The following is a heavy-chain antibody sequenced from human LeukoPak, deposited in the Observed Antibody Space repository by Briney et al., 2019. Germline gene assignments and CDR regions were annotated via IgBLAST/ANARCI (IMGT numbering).Heavy chain of an antibody. D-gene: IGHD3-3*01. CDR3: ARLPGRGYPRSGYYLSTLGTTDY. CDR2: INHSGST. CDR1: GGSFSGYY. Sequence: PSETLSLTCAVYGGSFSGYYWSWIRQPPGKGLEWIGEINHSGSTNYNPSLKSRVTISVDTSKNQFSLKLSSVTAADTAVYYCARLPGRGYPRSGYYLSTLGTTDYWGQGTLVTVSS. J-gene: IGHJ4*02. V-gene: IGHV4-34*01.